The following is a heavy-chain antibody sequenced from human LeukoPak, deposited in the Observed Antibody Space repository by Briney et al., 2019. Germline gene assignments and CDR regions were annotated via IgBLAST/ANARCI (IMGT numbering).Heavy chain of an antibody. V-gene: IGHV4-59*01. D-gene: IGHD3-9*01. CDR1: GGSISSYY. CDR2: IYSTGGT. CDR3: ARDRLRYLVHEGYDN. J-gene: IGHJ4*02. Sequence: SETLSLTCTVSGGSISSYYWSWIRQPPGKGLEWIGYIYSTGGTNYNPSLKSRVTISVDTSKNQFSLNLSSVTAADTPVYYCARDRLRYLVHEGYDNWGQGTLVTVSS.